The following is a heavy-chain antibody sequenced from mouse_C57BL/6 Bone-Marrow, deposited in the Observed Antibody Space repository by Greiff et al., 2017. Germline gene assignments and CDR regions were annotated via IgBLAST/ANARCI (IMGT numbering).Heavy chain of an antibody. D-gene: IGHD1-1*01. CDR2: ISSGGDYI. CDR1: GFTFSSYA. CDR3: TRAYGSSGFAY. J-gene: IGHJ3*01. V-gene: IGHV5-9-1*02. Sequence: EVQRVESGEGLVKPGGSLKLSCAASGFTFSSYAMSWVRQTPEKRLEWVAYISSGGDYIYYADTVKGRFTISRDKARNTLYLQMRSLKSEDTAMYYCTRAYGSSGFAYWGQGTLVTVSA.